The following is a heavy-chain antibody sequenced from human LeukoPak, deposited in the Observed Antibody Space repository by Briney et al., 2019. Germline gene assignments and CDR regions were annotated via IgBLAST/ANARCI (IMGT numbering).Heavy chain of an antibody. D-gene: IGHD3-10*01. CDR1: GGSISSYY. CDR3: ARAGTMVRGVNGFDY. CDR2: IYYSGST. V-gene: IGHV4-59*01. Sequence: SETLSLTCTVSGGSISSYYWSWIRQPPGKGLEWIGYIYYSGSTNYNPSLKSRVTISVDTSKNQFSLKLSSVTAADMAVYYCARAGTMVRGVNGFDYWGQGTLVTVSS. J-gene: IGHJ4*02.